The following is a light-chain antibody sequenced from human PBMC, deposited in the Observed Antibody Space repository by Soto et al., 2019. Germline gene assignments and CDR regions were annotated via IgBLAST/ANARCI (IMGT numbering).Light chain of an antibody. CDR2: DNN. CDR1: SSNIGAGYH. CDR3: SSYTSSSRLAV. Sequence: QSVLTQPPSVSGAPGQRVTISCTGNSSNIGAGYHVHWYQQLPGTAPKLLIFDNNSRPSGVPDRVSGSKSGNTASLTISGLQAEDEGDYYCSSYTSSSRLAVFGGGTKVTVL. J-gene: IGLJ2*01. V-gene: IGLV1-40*01.